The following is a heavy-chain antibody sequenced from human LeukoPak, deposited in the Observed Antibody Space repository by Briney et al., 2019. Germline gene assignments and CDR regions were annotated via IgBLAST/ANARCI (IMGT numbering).Heavy chain of an antibody. CDR1: GFTFSSYS. V-gene: IGHV3-48*01. Sequence: HSGGSLRLSCAASGFTFSSYSMNWVRQAPGKGLEWVSYISSSSSTIYYADSVKGRFTISRDNAKNSLYLQMNSLRAEDTAVYYCARGRAEMATILSYYYYYMDVWGKGTTVTVSS. J-gene: IGHJ6*03. D-gene: IGHD5-24*01. CDR2: ISSSSSTI. CDR3: ARGRAEMATILSYYYYYMDV.